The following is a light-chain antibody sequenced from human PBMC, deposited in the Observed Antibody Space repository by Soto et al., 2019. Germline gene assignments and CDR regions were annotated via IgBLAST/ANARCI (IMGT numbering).Light chain of an antibody. J-gene: IGLJ1*01. CDR2: AVT. V-gene: IGLV2-14*01. CDR3: SSYTSSSTL. Sequence: SALTQPASVSGSPGQSITISCTGTSSDVGGYNHVSWYQQHPGKAPKLMIYAVTDRPSGVSSRFSGSKSGNTASLTISGLQAEDEADYYCSSYTSSSTLFGTGTKVTV. CDR1: SSDVGGYNH.